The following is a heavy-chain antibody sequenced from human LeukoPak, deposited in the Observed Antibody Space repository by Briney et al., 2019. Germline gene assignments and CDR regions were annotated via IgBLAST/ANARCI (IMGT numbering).Heavy chain of an antibody. D-gene: IGHD3-22*01. CDR2: IYYTGT. V-gene: IGHV4-59*02. J-gene: IGHJ4*02. CDR3: ARTVTYYYDSSGYYYFDY. CDR1: GGSVSDYY. Sequence: SETLSLTCTVSGGSVSDYYWSWIRQSPGKGLEWIGYIYYTGTSYNPSPKSRVTISVDTPKNQFSLKLSSVTAADTAVYYCARTVTYYYDSSGYYYFDYWGQGTLVTVSS.